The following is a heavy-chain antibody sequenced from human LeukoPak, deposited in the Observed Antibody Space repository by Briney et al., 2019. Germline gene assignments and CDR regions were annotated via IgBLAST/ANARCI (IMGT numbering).Heavy chain of an antibody. CDR3: ARDQGSLTRSWYTGY. CDR1: GYTFTGYH. V-gene: IGHV1-2*06. J-gene: IGHJ4*02. Sequence: ASVKVSCKASGYTFTGYHIHWVRQAPGQGLEWMGRINPNTGETNFAQKFQGRVTMPRDTSITTAFMELSSLRPDDTAVYFCARDQGSLTRSWYTGYWGQGTQVTVSS. CDR2: INPNTGET. D-gene: IGHD6-13*01.